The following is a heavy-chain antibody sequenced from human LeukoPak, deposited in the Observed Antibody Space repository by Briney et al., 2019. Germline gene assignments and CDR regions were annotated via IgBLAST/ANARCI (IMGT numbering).Heavy chain of an antibody. Sequence: GGSLRLYCAASGFTFSGPAMHWVRQASGKGLEWVGRIRSKANSYATAYAASVKGRFTISRDDSKNTAYLQMNSLKTEDTAVYYCTRGIAVAGTWGQGTLVTVSS. J-gene: IGHJ4*02. V-gene: IGHV3-73*01. CDR1: GFTFSGPA. D-gene: IGHD6-19*01. CDR3: TRGIAVAGT. CDR2: IRSKANSYAT.